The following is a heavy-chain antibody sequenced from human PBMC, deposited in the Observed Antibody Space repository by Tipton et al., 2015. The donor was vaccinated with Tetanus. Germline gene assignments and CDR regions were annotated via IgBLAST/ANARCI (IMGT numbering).Heavy chain of an antibody. Sequence: SLRLSCAASGFTLSTYWMSWVRQAPGKGLEWVASIKQDGSEKYYVDSVKGRFTISRDNAKNSLHLQMNSLTAEDTAVYHCARDLSYYDYIWGGDRDRYFDLWGRGTLVTVSS. CDR1: GFTLSTYW. D-gene: IGHD3-16*01. CDR2: IKQDGSEK. J-gene: IGHJ2*01. V-gene: IGHV3-7*01. CDR3: ARDLSYYDYIWGGDRDRYFDL.